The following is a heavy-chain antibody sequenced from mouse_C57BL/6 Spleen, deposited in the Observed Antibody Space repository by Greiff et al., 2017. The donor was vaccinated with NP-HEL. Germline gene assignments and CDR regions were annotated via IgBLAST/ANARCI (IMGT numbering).Heavy chain of an antibody. Sequence: QVQLQQSGPELVKPGASVKISCKASGYAFSSSWMNWVKQRPGKGLEWIGRIYPGDGDTNYNGKFKGKATLTADKSSNTAYMQLSSLTSEDSAVYFCAREEYFDVWGTGTTVTVSS. V-gene: IGHV1-82*01. J-gene: IGHJ1*03. CDR2: IYPGDGDT. CDR3: AREEYFDV. CDR1: GYAFSSSW.